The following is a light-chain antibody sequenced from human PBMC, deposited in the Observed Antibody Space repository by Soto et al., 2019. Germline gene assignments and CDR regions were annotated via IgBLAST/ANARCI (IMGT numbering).Light chain of an antibody. CDR3: SSYAGSNNWV. J-gene: IGLJ3*02. V-gene: IGLV2-8*01. CDR2: EVS. Sequence: QCALTQPPSESGSPGQSVTISCTGTSSDVGGYNYVSWYQQHPGKAPKLMIYEVSKRPSGVPDRFSGSKSGNTASLTVSGLQAEDEADYYCSSYAGSNNWVFGGGTKVTVL. CDR1: SSDVGGYNY.